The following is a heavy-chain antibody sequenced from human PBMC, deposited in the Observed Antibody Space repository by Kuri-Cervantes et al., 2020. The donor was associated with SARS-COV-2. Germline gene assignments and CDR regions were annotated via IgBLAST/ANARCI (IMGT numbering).Heavy chain of an antibody. Sequence: SGPTLVKPTETLTLTCTFSGFSLSTSGVGVGWIRQPPGKALEWLALIYWNDDKRYSPSLKSRLTITKDTSKNQVVLTMTNMDPVDTATYYCAHSSAYYDFWSGYENYFDYWGQGTLVTVSS. CDR3: AHSSAYYDFWSGYENYFDY. CDR1: GFSLSTSGVG. J-gene: IGHJ4*02. D-gene: IGHD3-3*01. V-gene: IGHV2-5*01. CDR2: IYWNDDK.